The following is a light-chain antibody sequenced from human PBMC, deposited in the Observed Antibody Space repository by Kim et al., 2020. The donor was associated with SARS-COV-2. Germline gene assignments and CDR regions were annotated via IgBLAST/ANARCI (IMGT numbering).Light chain of an antibody. J-gene: IGKJ1*01. V-gene: IGKV1-39*01. CDR2: GAY. CDR3: QQSYTAPWT. CDR1: QSISNY. Sequence: DIQMTQSPSSLSASVGDRVTITCRASQSISNYLNWYQRKPGKAPNLLIYGAYTLQSGVPSRFTGSSFLSASGTDFTLTISSLQPDDFATYYCQQSYTAPWTFGPGTKVDIK.